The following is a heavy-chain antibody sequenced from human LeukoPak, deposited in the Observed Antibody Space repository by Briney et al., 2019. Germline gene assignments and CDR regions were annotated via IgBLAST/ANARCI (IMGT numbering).Heavy chain of an antibody. CDR1: GYTFTGYY. D-gene: IGHD6-6*01. CDR3: HGEDRQLGAGGP. CDR2: INPNSGGT. V-gene: IGHV1-2*02. J-gene: IGHJ5*02. Sequence: ASVKVSCKASGYTFTGYYMHWVRQAPGQGLEWMGWINPNSGGTNYAQKFQGRVTMTRDTSIHTAYMELSRLRSDDTAVYYCHGEDRQLGAGGPWGQGTLVTVSS.